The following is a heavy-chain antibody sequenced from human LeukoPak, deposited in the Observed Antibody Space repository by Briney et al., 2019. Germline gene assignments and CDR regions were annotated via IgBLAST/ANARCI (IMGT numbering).Heavy chain of an antibody. CDR1: GFTFSSYE. D-gene: IGHD5-12*01. V-gene: IGHV3-48*03. Sequence: GGSLRLSCAASGFTFSSYEMNWVRQAPGKGLEWVSYISSSGSTIYYADAVRGRFTISRDNYANKMFLDMDSLKPEDTAVYYCVKNGWMDDWGQGTLVTVSS. CDR3: VKNGWMDD. J-gene: IGHJ4*02. CDR2: ISSSGSTI.